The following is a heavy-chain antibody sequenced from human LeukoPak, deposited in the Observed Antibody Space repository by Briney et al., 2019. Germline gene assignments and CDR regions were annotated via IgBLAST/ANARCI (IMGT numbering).Heavy chain of an antibody. V-gene: IGHV3-66*01. CDR2: IYNDGHT. J-gene: IGHJ4*02. D-gene: IGHD2-8*01. CDR1: GFTVSGNY. Sequence: GGSLRLSCAASGFTVSGNYMSWVRQAPGEGLEGVSAIYNDGHTFYADSVKGRFLISRDNSKNTLSLQMNSLRAEDTAIYYCVREGGLGYCSNDCCPGSYWGQGTLVTVSS. CDR3: VREGGLGYCSNDCCPGSY.